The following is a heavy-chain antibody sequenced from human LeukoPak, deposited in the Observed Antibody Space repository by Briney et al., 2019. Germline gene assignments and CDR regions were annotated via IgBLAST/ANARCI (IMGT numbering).Heavy chain of an antibody. V-gene: IGHV3-23*01. D-gene: IGHD6-6*01. CDR1: GFTFSSYA. J-gene: IGHJ4*02. CDR3: AKGRIAARLTFDY. CDR2: ISGSGGST. Sequence: GGSLRLSCAASGFTFSSYAMSWVRQAPGKGLEWVSAISGSGGSTYYADSVKGRFTISRDNSKNTLYLQMNSMRAEDTAVYYCAKGRIAARLTFDYWGQGTLVTVSS.